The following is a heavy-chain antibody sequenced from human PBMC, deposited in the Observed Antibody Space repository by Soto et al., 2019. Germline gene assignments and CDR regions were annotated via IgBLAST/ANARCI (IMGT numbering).Heavy chain of an antibody. CDR3: AREGDYYGMDV. CDR2: ISYDGSNK. Sequence: QVQLVESGGGVVQPGRSLRLSCAASGFTFSSYAMHWVRQAPGKGLEWVAVISYDGSNKYYADSVKGRFTISRDNSKNTLYLQMNSLRAEGTAVYYCAREGDYYGMDVWGQGTTVTVSS. J-gene: IGHJ6*02. V-gene: IGHV3-30-3*01. CDR1: GFTFSSYA.